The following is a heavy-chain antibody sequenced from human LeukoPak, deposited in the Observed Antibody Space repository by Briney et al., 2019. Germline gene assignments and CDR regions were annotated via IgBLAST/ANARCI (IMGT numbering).Heavy chain of an antibody. CDR2: INPSGGST. CDR3: ARGPSITMVRGGQWYYYMDV. Sequence: ASVKVSCKASGYTFTGYYMYWVRQAPGQGLEWMGIINPSGGSTNYAQKFQGRVTMTRDTSTSTVYMELSRLRSEDTAVYYCARGPSITMVRGGQWYYYMDVWGKGTTVTISS. J-gene: IGHJ6*03. D-gene: IGHD3-10*01. CDR1: GYTFTGYY. V-gene: IGHV1-46*01.